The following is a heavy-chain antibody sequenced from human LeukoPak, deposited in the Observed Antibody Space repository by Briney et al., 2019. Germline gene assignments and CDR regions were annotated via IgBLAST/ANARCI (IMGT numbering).Heavy chain of an antibody. D-gene: IGHD3-22*01. CDR3: ASQYYYDSSGYYYLNWFDP. CDR1: GGSISSCSYY. J-gene: IGHJ5*02. V-gene: IGHV4-39*01. Sequence: SETLSLTCTVSGGSISSCSYYWGRIRQPPGKGQVWIGSNYYSGSIYYNPSLKSRVTISVDTSKNQFSPKLSSVTAADTAVYYCASQYYYDSSGYYYLNWFDPWGQGTLVTVSS. CDR2: NYYSGSI.